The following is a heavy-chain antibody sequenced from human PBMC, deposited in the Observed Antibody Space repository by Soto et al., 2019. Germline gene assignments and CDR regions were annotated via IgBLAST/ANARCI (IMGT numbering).Heavy chain of an antibody. J-gene: IGHJ5*02. CDR3: ARDRKVTTDWFDP. CDR1: GYTFTNFH. D-gene: IGHD4-17*01. CDR2: IDPSGGNT. V-gene: IGHV1-46*01. Sequence: ASVKVSCKTSGYTFTNFHIHWVRQAPGQGLEWMGMIDPSGGNTRDAQRLQGRVTMTRDTSTSRAYMELRSLRSDDTAVYYCARDRKVTTDWFDPWGQGTLVTVSS.